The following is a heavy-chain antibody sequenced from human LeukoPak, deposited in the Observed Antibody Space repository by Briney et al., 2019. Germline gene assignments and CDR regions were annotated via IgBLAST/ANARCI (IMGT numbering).Heavy chain of an antibody. CDR2: IIPIFGTA. CDR1: GGTFSSYA. Sequence: ASVKVSCKASGGTFSSYATSWVRQAPGQGLEWMGGIIPIFGTANYAQKFQGRVTITTDESTSTAYMELSSLRSEDTAVYYCSVGLTPVAYFDYWGQGTLVTVSS. CDR3: SVGLTPVAYFDY. J-gene: IGHJ4*02. V-gene: IGHV1-69*05. D-gene: IGHD1-26*01.